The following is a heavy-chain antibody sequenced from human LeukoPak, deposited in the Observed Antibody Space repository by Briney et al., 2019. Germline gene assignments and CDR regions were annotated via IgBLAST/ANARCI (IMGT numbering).Heavy chain of an antibody. Sequence: GASVKVSCKASGYTFTSYDINWVRQATGQGLEWKGWMNPNSSNTGYPQKFQGRVTMTRNTSISTAYMELSSLRSEDTAVYYCASTHSNYYYGMDVWGQGTTVTVSS. D-gene: IGHD2-15*01. J-gene: IGHJ6*02. CDR1: GYTFTSYD. CDR2: MNPNSSNT. V-gene: IGHV1-8*01. CDR3: ASTHSNYYYGMDV.